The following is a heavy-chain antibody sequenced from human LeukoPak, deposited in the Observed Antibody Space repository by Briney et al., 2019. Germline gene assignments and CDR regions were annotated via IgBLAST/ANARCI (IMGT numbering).Heavy chain of an antibody. D-gene: IGHD2-21*02. V-gene: IGHV3-23*01. J-gene: IGHJ4*02. Sequence: GGSLRLSCAASGFTFSNYAMTWVRQAPGKGLEWVSAVSATGTSTYYADSVKGRFTISRDNSKNTLYLQMNSLRAEDTAVYYCAKFPGDPLSFCFDYWGQGTLLTVSS. CDR1: GFTFSNYA. CDR2: VSATGTST. CDR3: AKFPGDPLSFCFDY.